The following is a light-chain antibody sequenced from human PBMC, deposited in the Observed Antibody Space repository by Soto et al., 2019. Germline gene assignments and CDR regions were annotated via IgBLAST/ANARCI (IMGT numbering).Light chain of an antibody. V-gene: IGKV1-5*01. Sequence: DIQMTQSSSTLSESVGDSVTITCRASQSISRWLAWSQQNIGKAPKPLIYDASSLESGVPSRFSGSGSGTEFTLTISSLQSYGSATYYCQQYDSYPRPFGQGTKVDVK. CDR3: QQYDSYPRP. CDR1: QSISRW. CDR2: DAS. J-gene: IGKJ1*01.